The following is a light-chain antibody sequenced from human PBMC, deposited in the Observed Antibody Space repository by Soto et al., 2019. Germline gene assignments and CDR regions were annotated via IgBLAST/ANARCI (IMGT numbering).Light chain of an antibody. CDR2: VNSDGSY. CDR3: QTWGTGFVV. Sequence: QLVLTQSPSASASLGASVKLTCTLSSGYSSYAIAWHQQQSEKGPRYLMKVNSDGSYTKGDGIPDRFSGSTSGAERYLTISSLQSEDEADYYCQTWGTGFVVFGGGTQLTVL. J-gene: IGLJ2*01. CDR1: SGYSSYA. V-gene: IGLV4-69*01.